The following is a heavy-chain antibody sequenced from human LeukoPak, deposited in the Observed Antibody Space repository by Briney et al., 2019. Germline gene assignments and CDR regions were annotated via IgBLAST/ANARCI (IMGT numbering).Heavy chain of an antibody. J-gene: IGHJ4*02. V-gene: IGHV3-11*01. CDR1: GFTFSDYY. CDR3: ARDSVPAAIVDY. CDR2: ISSSGSTI. D-gene: IGHD2-2*01. Sequence: GGSLRLSCAASGFTFSDYYMSWIRQAPGKGLEWVSYISSSGSTIYYADSVKGRFTISRDNAKNSLYLKMNNLRAEDTAVYYCARDSVPAAIVDYWGQGTLVTVSS.